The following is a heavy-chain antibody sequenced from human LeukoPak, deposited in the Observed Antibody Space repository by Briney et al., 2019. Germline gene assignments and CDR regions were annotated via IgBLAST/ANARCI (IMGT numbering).Heavy chain of an antibody. CDR1: GGSFSGYY. CDR3: ARGSAVADNDAFDI. D-gene: IGHD6-19*01. CDR2: INHSGST. Sequence: KSSETLSLTCAVYGGSFSGYYWSWIRQPPGKGLEWIGEINHSGSTNYNPSLKSRVTISVDTSKNQFSLKLSSVTAADTAVYYCARGSAVADNDAFDIWGQGTMVTVSS. J-gene: IGHJ3*02. V-gene: IGHV4-34*01.